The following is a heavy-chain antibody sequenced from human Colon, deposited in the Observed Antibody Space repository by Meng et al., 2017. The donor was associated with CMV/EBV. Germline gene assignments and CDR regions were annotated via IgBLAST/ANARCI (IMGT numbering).Heavy chain of an antibody. D-gene: IGHD3-22*01. CDR1: KSVD. CDR2: TYYRSKWYN. V-gene: IGHV6-1*01. J-gene: IGHJ4*02. CDR3: TREGFPYYFDSSGYYSFDY. Sequence: KSVDRKWIRQAQTRGLEWLGRTYYRSKWYNDYAVSVKSRITSNPDTSKNQFSLQLNSVTPEDTAVYYCTREGFPYYFDSSGYYSFDYWGQGTLVTVSS.